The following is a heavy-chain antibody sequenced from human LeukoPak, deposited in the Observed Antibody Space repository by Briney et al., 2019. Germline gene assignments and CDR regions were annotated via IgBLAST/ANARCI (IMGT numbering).Heavy chain of an antibody. CDR2: IYPNSGGT. CDR3: ARSEQFPYYMDV. J-gene: IGHJ6*03. D-gene: IGHD6-19*01. CDR1: GYTFTGYY. Sequence: ASVKVSCKASGYTFTGYYMHWVRQAPGQGLEWMGWIYPNSGGTNYAQKFQGRVTMTRDTSISTAYMELSRLRSDDTAVYYCARSEQFPYYMDVWGKGTTVTVSS. V-gene: IGHV1-2*02.